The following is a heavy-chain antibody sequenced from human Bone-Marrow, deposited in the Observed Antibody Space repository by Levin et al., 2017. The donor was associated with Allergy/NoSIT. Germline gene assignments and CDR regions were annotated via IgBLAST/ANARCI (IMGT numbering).Heavy chain of an antibody. D-gene: IGHD3-3*01. J-gene: IGHJ3*02. CDR2: ISWDSGTI. CDR1: GFTFGDYA. V-gene: IGHV3-9*01. Sequence: GGSLRLSCAASGFTFGDYAIHWVRQAPGRGLEWVSGISWDSGTIGYADSMKGRFTISRDNAKNSLYLQMNSLRPEDTAFYYCGRARGFAFGIDAVDIWGQGTMVTVSS. CDR3: GRARGFAFGIDAVDI.